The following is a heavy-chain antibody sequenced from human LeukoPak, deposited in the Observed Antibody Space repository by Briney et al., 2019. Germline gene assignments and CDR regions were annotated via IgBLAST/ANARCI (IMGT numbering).Heavy chain of an antibody. V-gene: IGHV3-48*03. D-gene: IGHD3-22*01. CDR3: AREDYYDSSGYPD. CDR2: INSRGSST. J-gene: IGHJ4*02. CDR1: GFTFSVYE. Sequence: GGPLRLSCAASGFTFSVYEMNWVRHAPGKGREWVSYINSRGSSTYYTDSVKGRFTISRENAKNSLYLQMNSLRAEDTAVYYCAREDYYDSSGYPDWGQGALVTVSS.